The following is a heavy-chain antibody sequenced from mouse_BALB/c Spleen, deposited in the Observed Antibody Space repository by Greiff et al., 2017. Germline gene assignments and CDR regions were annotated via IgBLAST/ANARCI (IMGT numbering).Heavy chain of an antibody. V-gene: IGHV3-1*02. Sequence: EVQGVESGPDLVKPSQSLSLTCTVTGYSITSGYSWHWIRQLPGNKLEWMGYIHYSGSTNYNPSLKSRISITRDTSKNQFFLQLNSVTTEDTATYYCAREGDETYWGQGTLVTVSA. D-gene: IGHD3-3*01. CDR2: IHYSGST. J-gene: IGHJ3*01. CDR3: AREGDETY. CDR1: GYSITSGYS.